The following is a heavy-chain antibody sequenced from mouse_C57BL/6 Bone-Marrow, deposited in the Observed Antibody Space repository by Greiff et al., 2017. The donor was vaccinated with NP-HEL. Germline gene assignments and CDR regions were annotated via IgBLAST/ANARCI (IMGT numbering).Heavy chain of an antibody. V-gene: IGHV1-81*01. Sequence: QVQLQQSGAELARPGASVKLSCKASGYTFTSYGISWVKQRTGQGLEWIGEIYPRGGNTYYNEKFKGKATLTADKSSSTAYMELRSLTSEDSAVYFCARSGLGRFAYWGQGTLVTVSA. CDR2: IYPRGGNT. J-gene: IGHJ3*01. CDR3: ARSGLGRFAY. CDR1: GYTFTSYG. D-gene: IGHD3-3*01.